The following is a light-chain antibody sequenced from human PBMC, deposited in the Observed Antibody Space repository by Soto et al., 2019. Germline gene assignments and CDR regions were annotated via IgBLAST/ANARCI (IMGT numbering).Light chain of an antibody. CDR1: QSVYSN. CDR3: QQYNNWPLT. Sequence: EIVMTQSPATLSVSPGERATLSCRASQSVYSNLAWYQQKPGQAPRLLIYGTSTRATGIPARFSGSGSGTEFSLAVSTLQSEDCAVYYCQQYNNWPLTVGGDTNVEIK. V-gene: IGKV3-15*01. CDR2: GTS. J-gene: IGKJ4*01.